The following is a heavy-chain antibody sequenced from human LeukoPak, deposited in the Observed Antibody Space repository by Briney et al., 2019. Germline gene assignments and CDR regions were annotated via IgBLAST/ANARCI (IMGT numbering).Heavy chain of an antibody. Sequence: GGSLRLSCAASGFTFSSYSMNWVRQAPGKGLEWVSYISSSSSTIYYADSVKGRFTISRDNAKNSLYLQMNSLRAEDTAVYYCARHEDYGDYYFDYWGQGTLVTVSS. CDR1: GFTFSSYS. D-gene: IGHD4-17*01. CDR2: ISSSSSTI. J-gene: IGHJ4*02. CDR3: ARHEDYGDYYFDY. V-gene: IGHV3-48*01.